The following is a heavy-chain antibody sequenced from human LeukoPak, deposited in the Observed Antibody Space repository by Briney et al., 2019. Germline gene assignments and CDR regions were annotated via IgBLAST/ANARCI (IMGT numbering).Heavy chain of an antibody. CDR3: ARLAGAAATVDY. V-gene: IGHV3-23*01. CDR2: ISGSGANT. CDR1: GFSFSSYA. Sequence: PGGSLRLSCAASGFSFSSYAMSWVRQAPGKGLEWVSAISGSGANTYFADSVKGRFTISRDNAKNSLYLQMNSLRAEDTAVYYCARLAGAAATVDYWGQGTLVTVSS. D-gene: IGHD2-15*01. J-gene: IGHJ4*02.